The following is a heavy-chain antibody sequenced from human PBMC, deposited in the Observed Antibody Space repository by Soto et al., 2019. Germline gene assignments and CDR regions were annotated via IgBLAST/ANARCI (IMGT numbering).Heavy chain of an antibody. CDR1: GGSISSYY. CDR3: ARGFEYSSGYPLYYFDY. Sequence: SETLSLTCTVSGGSISSYYWSWIRQPPGKGLEWIGYIYYSGSTYYNPSLKSRVTISVDTSKNQFSLKLSSVTAADTAVYYCARGFEYSSGYPLYYFDYWGQGTLVTVSS. J-gene: IGHJ4*02. CDR2: IYYSGST. D-gene: IGHD3-22*01. V-gene: IGHV4-59*12.